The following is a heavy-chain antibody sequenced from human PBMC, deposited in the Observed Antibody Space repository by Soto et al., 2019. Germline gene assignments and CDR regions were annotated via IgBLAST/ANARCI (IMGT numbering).Heavy chain of an antibody. CDR3: ARDFRPPYGLRYFDY. CDR2: ISGSGDYI. J-gene: IGHJ4*02. CDR1: GFTFDSYA. Sequence: GGSLRLSCAASGFTFDSYAMNWVRQAPGKGLEWVSTISGSGDYIYYTDSVKGRFTISRDNSKNTLYLQMNSLRAEDTAVYYCARDFRPPYGLRYFDYWGQGTLVTVSS. V-gene: IGHV3-23*01. D-gene: IGHD4-17*01.